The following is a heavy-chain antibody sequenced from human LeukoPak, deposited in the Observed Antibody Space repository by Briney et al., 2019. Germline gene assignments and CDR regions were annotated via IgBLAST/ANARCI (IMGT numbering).Heavy chain of an antibody. CDR3: ARGGGGDYYDSSGYYYFDY. Sequence: SETLSLTCTASGGSISSYYWSWIRQPPGKGPEWIGYIYHSGSTYYNPSLKSRVTISVDRSKNQFSLKLSSVTAADTAVYYCARGGGGDYYDSSGYYYFDYWGQGTLVTVSS. J-gene: IGHJ4*02. CDR1: GGSISSYY. V-gene: IGHV4-59*12. CDR2: IYHSGST. D-gene: IGHD3-22*01.